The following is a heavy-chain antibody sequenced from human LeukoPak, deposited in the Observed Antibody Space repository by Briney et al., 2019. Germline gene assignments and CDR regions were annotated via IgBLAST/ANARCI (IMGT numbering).Heavy chain of an antibody. CDR3: ARARCSSTSCYVKAFDY. CDR1: GGSFSGYS. D-gene: IGHD2-2*01. CDR2: INHSGGT. V-gene: IGHV4-34*01. Sequence: KPSETLSLTCAVYGGSFSGYSWNWIRQPPGEGLEWIGEINHSGGTNYNPSLKSRATISVDTSKNQFSLKLSSVTAADTAVYYCARARCSSTSCYVKAFDYWGQGTLVTVSS. J-gene: IGHJ4*02.